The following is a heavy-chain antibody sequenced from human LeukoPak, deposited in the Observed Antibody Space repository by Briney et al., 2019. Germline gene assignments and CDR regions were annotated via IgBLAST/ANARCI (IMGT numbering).Heavy chain of an antibody. V-gene: IGHV4-59*01. J-gene: IGHJ5*02. D-gene: IGHD6-13*01. CDR2: IYYSGST. Sequence: SETLSLTCTVSGGSISSYYWSWIRQPPGKGLEWIGYIYYSGSTNYNPSLKSRVTISVDTSKNQFSLKLSSVTAADTAVYYCARGSYSSSGVNCFDPWGQGTLVTVSS. CDR3: ARGSYSSSGVNCFDP. CDR1: GGSISSYY.